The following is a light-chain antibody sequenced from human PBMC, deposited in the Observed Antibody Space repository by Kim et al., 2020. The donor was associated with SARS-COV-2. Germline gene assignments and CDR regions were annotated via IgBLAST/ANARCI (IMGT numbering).Light chain of an antibody. Sequence: EIVMTQSPATLSVSPGERATLSCRASQSISSNLAWYQQKPGQAPRLLIYDASTRATGIPARFSGSGSGTEFTLTISSLQSEDSAVYYCQQYNNWPPAITFGQGTRLEIK. J-gene: IGKJ5*01. CDR1: QSISSN. CDR3: QQYNNWPPAIT. V-gene: IGKV3-15*01. CDR2: DAS.